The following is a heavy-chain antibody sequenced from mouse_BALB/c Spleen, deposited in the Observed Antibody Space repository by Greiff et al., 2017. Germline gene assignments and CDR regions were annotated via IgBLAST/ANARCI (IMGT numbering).Heavy chain of an antibody. V-gene: IGHV5-12-1*01. Sequence: EVKLMESGGGLVKPGGSLKLSCAASGFAFSSYDMSWVRQTPEKRLEWVAYISSGGGSTYYPDTVKGRFTISRDNAKNTLYLQMSSLKSEDTAMYYCARQNDENWDIDYWGQGTTLTVSS. CDR3: ARQNDENWDIDY. CDR1: GFAFSSYD. CDR2: ISSGGGST. D-gene: IGHD4-1*01. J-gene: IGHJ2*01.